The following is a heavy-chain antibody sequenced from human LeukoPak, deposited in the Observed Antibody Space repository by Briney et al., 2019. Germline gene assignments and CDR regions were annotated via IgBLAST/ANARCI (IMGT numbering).Heavy chain of an antibody. CDR1: GFTFSSYS. CDR2: ISSSSSYI. J-gene: IGHJ6*03. Sequence: GGSLRLSCAASGFTFSSYSMNWVRQAPGKGLEWVSSISSSSSYIYYADSVKGRFTISRDNAKNSLYLQMNGLRAEDTAVYYCARIRGLTLPISYMDVWGKGTTVTVTS. CDR3: ARIRGLTLPISYMDV. D-gene: IGHD2-21*01. V-gene: IGHV3-21*01.